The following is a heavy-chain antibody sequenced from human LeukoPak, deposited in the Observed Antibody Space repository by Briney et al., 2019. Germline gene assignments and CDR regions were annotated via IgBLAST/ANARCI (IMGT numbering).Heavy chain of an antibody. CDR3: ARGLPATFDY. CDR2: INPSGTT. J-gene: IGHJ4*02. D-gene: IGHD2-2*01. CDR1: GYSFTNYY. V-gene: IGHV1-46*03. Sequence: ASVKVSFKASGYSFTNYYIYWVRQAPGQGLEWMGLINPSGTTSYAQKFQGRVTMTKDTSTNTVYMELSSLRSEDTAVYYCARGLPATFDYWGQGTLVAVSS.